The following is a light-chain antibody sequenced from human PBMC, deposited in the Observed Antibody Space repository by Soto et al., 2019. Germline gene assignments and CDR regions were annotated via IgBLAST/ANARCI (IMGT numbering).Light chain of an antibody. Sequence: EILMTQSPPALSLSPGERATLSCRASQTIYTNLAWYQQRLGQAPRLLIYDASTRATGIPARFSGSGSGTEFTLTISSLQSEDFATYYCQQANSFPPTFGQGTKVEIK. CDR3: QQANSFPPT. J-gene: IGKJ1*01. V-gene: IGKV3-15*01. CDR1: QTIYTN. CDR2: DAS.